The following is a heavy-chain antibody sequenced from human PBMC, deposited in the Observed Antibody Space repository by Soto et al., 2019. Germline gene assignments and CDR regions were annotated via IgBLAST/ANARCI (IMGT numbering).Heavy chain of an antibody. CDR1: GSSFSSNS. CDR3: AKELIAVAGTGSFDY. D-gene: IGHD6-19*01. Sequence: GGSMTLYCVHSGSSFSSNSMVWVRQAPGKGLEWVSGISNSGDTIYYADSVKGRFTISRDNSKNTLYLQMNSLRAEDTAVYYCAKELIAVAGTGSFDYWGQGT. J-gene: IGHJ4*02. CDR2: ISNSGDTI. V-gene: IGHV3-23*01.